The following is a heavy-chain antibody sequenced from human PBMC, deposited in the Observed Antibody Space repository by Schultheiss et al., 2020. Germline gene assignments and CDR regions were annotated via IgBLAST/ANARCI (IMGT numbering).Heavy chain of an antibody. CDR3: ARLAIAVAGKFGY. CDR1: GYTFTTYG. Sequence: ASVKVSCKASGYTFTTYGISWVRQAPGQGLEWMGWISANNGNTNYAQNLQDRVTMTTDTSTNTAYMELRSLRSDDTAVYFCARLAIAVAGKFGYWGQGTLGNVFS. CDR2: ISANNGNT. V-gene: IGHV1-18*01. J-gene: IGHJ4*02. D-gene: IGHD6-19*01.